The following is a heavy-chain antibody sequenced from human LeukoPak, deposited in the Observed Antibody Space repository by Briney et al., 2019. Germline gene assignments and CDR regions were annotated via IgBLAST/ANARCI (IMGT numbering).Heavy chain of an antibody. D-gene: IGHD2-15*01. CDR2: INHSGST. J-gene: IGHJ5*02. CDR1: GGSFSGYY. CDR3: ARRGIVVVVAARRANWFDP. Sequence: SETLSLNCAVYGGSFSGYYWSWIRQPPGKGLEWIGEINHSGSTNYNPSLKSRVTISVDTSKNQFSLKLSSVTAADTAVYYCARRGIVVVVAARRANWFDPWGQGTLVTVSS. V-gene: IGHV4-34*01.